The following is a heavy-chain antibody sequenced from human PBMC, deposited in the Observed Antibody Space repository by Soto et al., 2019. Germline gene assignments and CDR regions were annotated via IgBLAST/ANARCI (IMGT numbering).Heavy chain of an antibody. CDR2: ISWNSGST. Sequence: SRRLYCGASGCTFDDYAMHWVRQAPGKGLEWVSGISWNSGSTYYADSVKGRFTISRDNSKNTLYLQMNSLRAEDTAVYYCARDEIAAAGTYYYGMDVWGQGTTVTVSS. CDR1: GCTFDDYA. J-gene: IGHJ6*02. D-gene: IGHD6-13*01. CDR3: ARDEIAAAGTYYYGMDV. V-gene: IGHV3-9*01.